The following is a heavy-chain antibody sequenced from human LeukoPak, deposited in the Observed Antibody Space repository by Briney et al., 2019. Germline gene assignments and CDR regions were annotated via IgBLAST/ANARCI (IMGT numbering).Heavy chain of an antibody. Sequence: PGGSLRLSCAASGFTFSTNSMNWVRQAPGKGLEWVSYISSSSSTIYFADSAKGRFTISRDNAKNSLFLQMNSLRAEDTAVCYCARDLRAYYFDDWGQGTLVTVSS. J-gene: IGHJ4*02. CDR2: ISSSSSTI. CDR1: GFTFSTNS. CDR3: ARDLRAYYFDD. V-gene: IGHV3-48*01.